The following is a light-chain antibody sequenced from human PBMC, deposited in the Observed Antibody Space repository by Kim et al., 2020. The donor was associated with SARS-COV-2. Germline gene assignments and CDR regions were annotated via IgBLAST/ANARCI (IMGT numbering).Light chain of an antibody. V-gene: IGLV2-14*01. CDR1: SSDVGGYNY. J-gene: IGLJ3*02. CDR2: DVN. CDR3: SSYTSSSTWV. Sequence: QSVLTQPASVSGSPGQSITISCTGTSSDVGGYNYVSWYQQHPGKAPQLMIYDVNKRPSGVSNRFSGSKSGNTASLTISGLQAEDEADYYCSSYTSSSTWVFGGGTQLTVL.